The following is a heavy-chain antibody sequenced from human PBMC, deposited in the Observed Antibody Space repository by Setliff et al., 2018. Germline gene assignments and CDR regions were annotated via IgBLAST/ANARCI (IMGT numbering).Heavy chain of an antibody. V-gene: IGHV3-74*01. Sequence: PGGSLRLSCVTSGFNLSRFWMHWVRQVPGKGLVWVSRLHPNGITTRYADSVKGRFTIYRDMAENTLYLQMNSLRAEDTAVYYCARSPRPPTSLDYVDVWGDGTMVTVSS. CDR3: ARSPRPPTSLDYVDV. CDR2: LHPNGITT. D-gene: IGHD2-2*01. J-gene: IGHJ6*03. CDR1: GFNLSRFW.